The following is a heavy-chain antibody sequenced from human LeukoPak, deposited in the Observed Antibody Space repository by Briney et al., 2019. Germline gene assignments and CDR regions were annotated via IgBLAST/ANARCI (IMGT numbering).Heavy chain of an antibody. V-gene: IGHV3-23*05. Sequence: GGSLRLSCAASGFIFTTYAMGWVRQLPGKGLEWVSSVSSSGSDTYYTSSVKGRFTISRDNSKNTLYLQVNSLRVEDTAVYYCARILAWGQGTLVTVSS. D-gene: IGHD2-15*01. CDR1: GFIFTTYA. CDR2: VSSSGSDT. J-gene: IGHJ5*02. CDR3: ARILA.